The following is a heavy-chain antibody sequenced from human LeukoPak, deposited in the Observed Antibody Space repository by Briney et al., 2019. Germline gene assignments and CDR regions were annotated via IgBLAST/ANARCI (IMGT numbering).Heavy chain of an antibody. CDR2: INPNSGGT. Sequence: ASVKVSCNASGYTLTGYYMHWVRQAPGQGLEWMGWINPNSGGTNYAQKFQGRVTMTRDTSISTAYMELSRLRSDDTAVYYCAREKGESSSWYRAFDYWGQGTLVTVSS. CDR1: GYTLTGYY. D-gene: IGHD6-13*01. CDR3: AREKGESSSWYRAFDY. J-gene: IGHJ4*02. V-gene: IGHV1-2*02.